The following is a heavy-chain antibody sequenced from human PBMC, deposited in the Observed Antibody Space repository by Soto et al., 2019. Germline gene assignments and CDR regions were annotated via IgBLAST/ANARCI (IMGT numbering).Heavy chain of an antibody. V-gene: IGHV3-7*01. D-gene: IGHD5-12*01. CDR1: GFTFSNYW. J-gene: IGHJ4*02. CDR3: ESVAI. Sequence: EVQLVESGGVLVQPGGSLRLSCAPSGFTFSNYWMSWVRQAPGKGLEWVANIKQDGTEKNYVDSVRGQFTISRDNAKNTLDLPMNSLTAEDTAVYYCESVAIWGQGTLVTVSS. CDR2: IKQDGTEK.